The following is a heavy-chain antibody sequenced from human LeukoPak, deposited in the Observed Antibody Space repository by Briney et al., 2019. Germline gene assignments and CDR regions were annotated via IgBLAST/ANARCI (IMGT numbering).Heavy chain of an antibody. V-gene: IGHV3-21*01. Sequence: GGSLRLSCAASGFTFSSYSMNWVRQAPGKGLEWVSSISSSSSYIYYADSVKGRFTISRDNAKNSLYLQMNSLRADDTAVYYCARLITGTADYWGQGTLVTVSS. CDR3: ARLITGTADY. CDR2: ISSSSSYI. CDR1: GFTFSSYS. D-gene: IGHD1-20*01. J-gene: IGHJ4*02.